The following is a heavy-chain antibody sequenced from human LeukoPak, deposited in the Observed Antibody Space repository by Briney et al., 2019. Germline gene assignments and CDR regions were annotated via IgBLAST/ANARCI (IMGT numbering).Heavy chain of an antibody. CDR1: GYTFTGYY. D-gene: IGHD6-19*01. CDR3: TNVYNSGWYFDY. J-gene: IGHJ4*02. CDR2: IDPNSGGT. V-gene: IGHV1-2*02. Sequence: ASVKVSCKASGYTFTGYYMHWVRQAPGQGLEWMGWIDPNSGGTAYAQKFQGRVTMTRDTSISTVYMELSRLRPDDTAVYYCTNVYNSGWYFDYWGQGTLVTVSS.